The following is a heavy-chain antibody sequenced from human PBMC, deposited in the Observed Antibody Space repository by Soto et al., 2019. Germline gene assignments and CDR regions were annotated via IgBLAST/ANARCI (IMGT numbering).Heavy chain of an antibody. CDR1: GFTFRTYW. CDR2: IKQDGSEK. V-gene: IGHV3-7*01. J-gene: IGHJ4*02. D-gene: IGHD3-10*01. CDR3: TRDDTYYYGSGPV. Sequence: PGGSLRLSCAASGFTFRTYWMSWVRKAPGKGLEWVANIKQDGSEKYYVDSVKGRFTISRDNAKNSLYLQMNSLRAEDTAVYYCTRDDTYYYGSGPVGGQGTLVTVSS.